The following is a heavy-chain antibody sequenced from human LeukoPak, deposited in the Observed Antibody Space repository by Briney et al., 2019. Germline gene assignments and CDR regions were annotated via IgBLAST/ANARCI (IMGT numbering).Heavy chain of an antibody. V-gene: IGHV3-7*03. CDR2: IKQDGNEK. Sequence: PGGSLRLSCAASGFTFTSYWMTWVRQAPGKGLEWVANIKQDGNEKHYVDSVKGRFTISRDNAKSSLYLQMNSLRAEDTAVYYCVRAMDVWGQGTTVTVS. CDR1: GFTFTSYW. J-gene: IGHJ6*02. CDR3: VRAMDV.